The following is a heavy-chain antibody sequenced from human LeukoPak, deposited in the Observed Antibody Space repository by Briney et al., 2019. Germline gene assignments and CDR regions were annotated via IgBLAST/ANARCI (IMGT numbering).Heavy chain of an antibody. CDR1: GGSISSSSYY. D-gene: IGHD3-3*01. Sequence: SETLSLTCTVSGGSISSSSYYWGWIRQPPGKGLEWIGSIYYSGSTYYNPSLKSRVTISVDTSKNQFSLKLSSVTAADTAVYYCATSYYDFWSGYSALPWGQGTMVTVSS. J-gene: IGHJ3*01. CDR3: ATSYYDFWSGYSALP. V-gene: IGHV4-39*01. CDR2: IYYSGST.